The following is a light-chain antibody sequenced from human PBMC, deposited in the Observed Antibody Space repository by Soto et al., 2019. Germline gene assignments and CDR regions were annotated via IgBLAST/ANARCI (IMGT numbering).Light chain of an antibody. V-gene: IGLV2-14*01. CDR2: DVS. CDR1: TNDVGGHTL. J-gene: IGLJ3*02. CDR3: ASYTLGATMV. Sequence: QSVLTQPASVSGSPGQSITISCTGSTNDVGGHTLVSWYQHHPGKAPQLVIFDVSSRPPGVSHRFSGSKSGNTASLTISGLQAEDEANYYCASYTLGATMVFGGGTKLTVL.